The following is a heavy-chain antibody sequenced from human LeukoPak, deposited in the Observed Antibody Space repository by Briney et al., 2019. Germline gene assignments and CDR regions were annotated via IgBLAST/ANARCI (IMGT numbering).Heavy chain of an antibody. Sequence: PGGSLRLSCAASGFTFSSYGMSWVRQAPGKGLEWVSSISSNRNNIYYADSVKGRFTISRDDAKNSLYPQMNTLRAEDTAVYYCARDRSPGYFDYWGQGTLVTVSS. J-gene: IGHJ4*02. CDR2: ISSNRNNI. V-gene: IGHV3-21*01. CDR1: GFTFSSYG. CDR3: ARDRSPGYFDY.